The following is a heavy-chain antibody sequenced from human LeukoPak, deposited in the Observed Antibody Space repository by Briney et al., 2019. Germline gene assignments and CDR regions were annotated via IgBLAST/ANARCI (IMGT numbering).Heavy chain of an antibody. CDR3: AKGDYYDSSGLSFFDY. J-gene: IGHJ4*02. V-gene: IGHV3-30*18. CDR1: GFTFSSYG. D-gene: IGHD3-22*01. Sequence: GGSLRLSCAASGFTFSSYGMQWVRQAPGKGLEWVAVISYDGSNKYYADSVKGRFTISRDNSKNTLYLQMNSLRAEDTAVYYCAKGDYYDSSGLSFFDYWGQGTLVTVSS. CDR2: ISYDGSNK.